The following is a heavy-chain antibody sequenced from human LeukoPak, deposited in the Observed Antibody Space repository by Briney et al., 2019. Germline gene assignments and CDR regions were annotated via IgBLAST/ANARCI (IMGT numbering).Heavy chain of an antibody. CDR2: ISGSGGHA. CDR1: GFTFSNYA. D-gene: IGHD3-22*01. Sequence: GGSLRLSCAASGFTFSNYAMSWVRQAPGKGLEWVSVISGSGGHANYADSVKGRFTISRDNSKNTLYLQMNSLRAEDTAVYYCARDYRVYYYDSSGYSFDPWGQGTLVTVSS. J-gene: IGHJ5*02. CDR3: ARDYRVYYYDSSGYSFDP. V-gene: IGHV3-23*01.